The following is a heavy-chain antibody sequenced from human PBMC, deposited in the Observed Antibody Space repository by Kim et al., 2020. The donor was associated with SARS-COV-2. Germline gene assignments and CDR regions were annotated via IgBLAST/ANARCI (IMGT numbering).Heavy chain of an antibody. CDR3: ARLNWGVSYYYYYYMDV. J-gene: IGHJ6*03. D-gene: IGHD7-27*01. V-gene: IGHV4-39*01. Sequence: LKSRVTISVDTSKNQFSLKLSSVTAADTAVYYCARLNWGVSYYYYYYMDVWGKGTTVTVSS.